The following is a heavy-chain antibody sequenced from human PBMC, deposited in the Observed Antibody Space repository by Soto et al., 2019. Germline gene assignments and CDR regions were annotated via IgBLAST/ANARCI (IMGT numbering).Heavy chain of an antibody. V-gene: IGHV1-69*01. Sequence: VQLVQSGAEVKKPGSSVKVSCTASGGSLRNSVISWVRQAPAQRLEWMGGVIPILGTANYAQKFQGRVTMTADEATSTAYRDLSSLSPDDTAVYYCARLGHPGHWGPGTLVIVSS. CDR3: ARLGHPGH. J-gene: IGHJ4*02. CDR1: GGSLRNSV. CDR2: VIPILGTA.